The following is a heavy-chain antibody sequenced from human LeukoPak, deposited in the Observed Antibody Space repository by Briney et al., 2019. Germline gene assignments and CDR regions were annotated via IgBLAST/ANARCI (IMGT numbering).Heavy chain of an antibody. J-gene: IGHJ6*03. CDR1: GYTLTSYG. D-gene: IGHD3-3*01. Sequence: ASVKVSCKASGYTLTSYGISWVRQAPGQGLEWMGWISAYNGNTNYAQKLQGRVTMTTDTSTSTAYMELRSLRSDDTAVYYCARDMLGYYDFWSGYHYYYMDVWGKGTTVTVSS. V-gene: IGHV1-18*01. CDR2: ISAYNGNT. CDR3: ARDMLGYYDFWSGYHYYYMDV.